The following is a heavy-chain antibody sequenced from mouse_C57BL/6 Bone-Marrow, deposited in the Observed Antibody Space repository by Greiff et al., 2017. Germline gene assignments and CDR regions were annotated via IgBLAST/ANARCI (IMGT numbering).Heavy chain of an antibody. CDR3: ARDYYGSSYWYFDV. Sequence: QVQLQQPGAELVRPGSSVKLSCKASGYTFTSYWMHWVKQRPIQGLEWIGNIDPSDSEPHYNQKFKDKATLTVDKSSSTAYLQISSLTSEDSAVYYCARDYYGSSYWYFDVWGTGTTVTVSS. CDR2: IDPSDSEP. CDR1: GYTFTSYW. V-gene: IGHV1-52*01. J-gene: IGHJ1*03. D-gene: IGHD1-1*01.